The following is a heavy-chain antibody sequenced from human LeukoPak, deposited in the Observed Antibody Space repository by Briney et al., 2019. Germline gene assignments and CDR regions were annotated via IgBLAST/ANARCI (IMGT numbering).Heavy chain of an antibody. CDR3: ARLPETPNYHGLGGYSYLVY. Sequence: ASVKVSCKASRYTFTSYDINWVREAAGQGLEWMGWMNPTSGRTGYAQKFQGRVTMTGDASIDTAYMELSNLRSEDTAVYYCARLPETPNYHGLGGYSYLVYWGQGTPVTVSS. CDR2: MNPTSGRT. D-gene: IGHD2-21*02. V-gene: IGHV1-8*01. CDR1: RYTFTSYD. J-gene: IGHJ4*02.